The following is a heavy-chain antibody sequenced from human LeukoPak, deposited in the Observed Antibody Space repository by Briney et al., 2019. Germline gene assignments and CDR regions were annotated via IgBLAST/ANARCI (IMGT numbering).Heavy chain of an antibody. CDR3: ARGPSAGYSSGWYYFDY. D-gene: IGHD6-19*01. CDR1: GYTFTSND. CDR2: MNPNSGNT. Sequence: ASVKVSCKASGYTFTSNDINWVRQATGQGLEWMGWMNPNSGNTGYAQKFQGRVAMTRNTSISTAYMELSSLRSEDTAVYYCARGPSAGYSSGWYYFDYWGQGTLVTVSS. V-gene: IGHV1-8*01. J-gene: IGHJ4*02.